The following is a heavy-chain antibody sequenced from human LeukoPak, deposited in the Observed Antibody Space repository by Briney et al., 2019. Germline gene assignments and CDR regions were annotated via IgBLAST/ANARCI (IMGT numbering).Heavy chain of an antibody. Sequence: GGSLRLSCAASGFTFSSYEMNWVRQAPEKGLEWVSYISTSGNSIYYADSVKGRFTISRDNAKNSLFLQMNSLRAEDTAVYYCATSQGSWPDYFDYWGQGTLVTVSS. CDR2: ISTSGNSI. CDR1: GFTFSSYE. V-gene: IGHV3-48*03. D-gene: IGHD6-13*01. J-gene: IGHJ4*02. CDR3: ATSQGSWPDYFDY.